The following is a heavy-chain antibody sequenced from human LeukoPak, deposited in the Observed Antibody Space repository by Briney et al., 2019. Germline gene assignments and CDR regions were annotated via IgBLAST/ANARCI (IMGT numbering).Heavy chain of an antibody. Sequence: GGSLRFSCAASGFTFSSYSMNWVRQAPGKGLEWVSSISSSSSYIYYADSVKGRFTISRDNAKNSLYLQMNSLRAEDTAVYYCARKAGSGAFDIWGQGTMVTVSS. CDR1: GFTFSSYS. J-gene: IGHJ3*02. V-gene: IGHV3-21*01. CDR2: ISSSSSYI. CDR3: ARKAGSGAFDI. D-gene: IGHD3-10*01.